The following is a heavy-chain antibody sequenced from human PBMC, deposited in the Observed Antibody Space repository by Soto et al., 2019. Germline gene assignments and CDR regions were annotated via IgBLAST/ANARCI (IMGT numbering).Heavy chain of an antibody. CDR3: ARAPRGNYGYPSYFDY. V-gene: IGHV4-59*01. J-gene: IGHJ4*02. CDR2: IYYSGST. CDR1: GGSISGYY. Sequence: PPETLSVTCTVSGGSISGYYWSWIRQPPGKGLECIGYIYYSGSTNYNPSLKSRVTISVDTSKNQFSLKLSSVTAADTAVYYCARAPRGNYGYPSYFDYWGQGTLVTVSS. D-gene: IGHD3-10*01.